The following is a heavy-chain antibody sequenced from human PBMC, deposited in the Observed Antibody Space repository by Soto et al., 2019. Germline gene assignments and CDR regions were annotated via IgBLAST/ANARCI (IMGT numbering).Heavy chain of an antibody. CDR1: GGTFSSYA. V-gene: IGHV1-69*12. CDR2: IIPIFGTA. Sequence: QVQLVQSGAEVKKPGSSVKVSCKASGGTFSSYAISWVRQAPGQGLEWMGGIIPIFGTANYAQKFQGRVTITADESTSTAYMELSSLRSEDTAVYYCARDRGHTGYGSGSYLNYWGQGTLVTVSS. CDR3: ARDRGHTGYGSGSYLNY. J-gene: IGHJ4*02. D-gene: IGHD3-10*01.